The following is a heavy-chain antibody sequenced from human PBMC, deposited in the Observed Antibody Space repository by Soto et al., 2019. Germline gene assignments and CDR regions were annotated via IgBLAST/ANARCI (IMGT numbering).Heavy chain of an antibody. Sequence: PGESLKISCKGSGYSFTSYWIGWVRQMPGKGLEWMGIIYPGDSDTRYSPSFQGQVTISADKSIGTAYPQWSSLKASDTAMYYCASTSIAAAGKDYNWFDPWGQGTLVTVSS. J-gene: IGHJ5*02. D-gene: IGHD6-13*01. CDR2: IYPGDSDT. V-gene: IGHV5-51*01. CDR1: GYSFTSYW. CDR3: ASTSIAAAGKDYNWFDP.